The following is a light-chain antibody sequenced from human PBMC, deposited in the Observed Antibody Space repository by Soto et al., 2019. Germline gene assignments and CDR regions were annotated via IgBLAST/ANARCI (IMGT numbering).Light chain of an antibody. CDR2: NNE. Sequence: QSVLTQPPSASGTPGQRVTISCSGSTSNIGSNNVNWYRQLPGTAPKLLLFNNERRPSGVPGRVSGSKSGTSASLAISGLQSDDEADYYCAAWDDSLVVFGGGTKLTVL. CDR3: AAWDDSLVV. CDR1: TSNIGSNN. V-gene: IGLV1-44*01. J-gene: IGLJ2*01.